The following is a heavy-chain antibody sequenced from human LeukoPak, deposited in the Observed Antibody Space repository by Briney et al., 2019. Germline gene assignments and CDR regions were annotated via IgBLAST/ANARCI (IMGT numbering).Heavy chain of an antibody. J-gene: IGHJ4*02. V-gene: IGHV5-51*01. CDR1: GYSFTSYW. D-gene: IGHD1-1*01. CDR2: IYPGDSDT. CDR3: ARHETGPYFDY. Sequence: GESLKISCKGSGYSFTSYWIGWVRQMPGKGLECMGIIYPGDSDTRYSPSFQGQVTISADKSISTAYLQWSSPKASDTAIYYCARHETGPYFDYWGQGTLVTVSS.